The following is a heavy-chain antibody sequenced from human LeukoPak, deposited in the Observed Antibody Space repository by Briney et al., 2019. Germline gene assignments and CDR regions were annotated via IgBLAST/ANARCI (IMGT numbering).Heavy chain of an antibody. J-gene: IGHJ6*03. Sequence: PVKVSCKASGGTFSSYAISWVRQAPGQGLEWMGGIIPIFGTANYAQKFQGRVTITADESTSTAYMELSSLRSEDTAVYYCAGGMVHYYYYYMDVWGKGTTVTVSS. CDR2: IIPIFGTA. CDR1: GGTFSSYA. CDR3: AGGMVHYYYYYMDV. D-gene: IGHD4/OR15-4a*01. V-gene: IGHV1-69*13.